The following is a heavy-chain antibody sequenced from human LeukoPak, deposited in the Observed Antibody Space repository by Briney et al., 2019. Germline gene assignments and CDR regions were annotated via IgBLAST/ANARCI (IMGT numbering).Heavy chain of an antibody. CDR2: VYNIGST. CDR1: GGSINYYY. D-gene: IGHD6-19*01. Sequence: SETLSLTCTVSGGSINYYYWSWIWQPPGQGLEWIGYVYNIGSTNYNPSLKSRVTISVDTSKNQFSLMLTSVTAADTAVYYCARGENYSSGWQTSPGFDYWGQGTLVTVSS. V-gene: IGHV4-59*01. J-gene: IGHJ4*02. CDR3: ARGENYSSGWQTSPGFDY.